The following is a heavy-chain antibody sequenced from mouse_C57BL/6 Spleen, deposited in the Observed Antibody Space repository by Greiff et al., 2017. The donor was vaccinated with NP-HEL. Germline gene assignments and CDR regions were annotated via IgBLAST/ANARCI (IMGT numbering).Heavy chain of an antibody. Sequence: QVQLQQPGAELVKPGASVKLSCKASGYTFTSYWMQWVKQRPGQGLEWIGEIDPSDSYTNYNQKVKGKATLTVDTSSSTAYMQLSSRTSEDSAVYYCARGAYSNYHWYFDVWGTGTTVTVSS. J-gene: IGHJ1*03. V-gene: IGHV1-50*01. CDR1: GYTFTSYW. CDR3: ARGAYSNYHWYFDV. D-gene: IGHD2-5*01. CDR2: IDPSDSYT.